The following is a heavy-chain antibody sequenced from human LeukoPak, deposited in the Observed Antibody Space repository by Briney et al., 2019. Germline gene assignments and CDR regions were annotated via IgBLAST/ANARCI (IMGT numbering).Heavy chain of an antibody. CDR3: ARDRGVSSGWPIIDY. Sequence: GGSLRLSCAASGFTVNNNHMSWVRQAPGKGLEWVSLIQSGGSTHYADSVKGRFTISRDNSKNTLYLQMNSLRAEDTAVYYCARDRGVSSGWPIIDYWGQGTLVTVSS. V-gene: IGHV3-66*01. CDR2: IQSGGST. CDR1: GFTVNNNH. D-gene: IGHD6-19*01. J-gene: IGHJ4*02.